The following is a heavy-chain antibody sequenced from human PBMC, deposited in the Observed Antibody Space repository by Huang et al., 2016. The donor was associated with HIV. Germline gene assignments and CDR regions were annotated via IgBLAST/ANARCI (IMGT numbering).Heavy chain of an antibody. Sequence: QVQLQESGPGLVKPSETLSLTCTVSVGSISSHYWSWIRQPPGNGLEWIGIIYYSGSTNSNPSLKSRVTISVDTSKNQFSLKLSSVTAADTAVYYCARDTMVRGFDYWGQGTLVTVSS. D-gene: IGHD3-10*01. CDR2: IYYSGST. J-gene: IGHJ4*02. CDR1: VGSISSHY. CDR3: ARDTMVRGFDY. V-gene: IGHV4-59*11.